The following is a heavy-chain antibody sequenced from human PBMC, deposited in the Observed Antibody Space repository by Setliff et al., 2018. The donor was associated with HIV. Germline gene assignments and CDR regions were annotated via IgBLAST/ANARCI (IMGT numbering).Heavy chain of an antibody. CDR3: ARKLRPGHGVDV. V-gene: IGHV3-23*01. J-gene: IGHJ6*02. CDR1: GFTFNNYA. Sequence: GGSLRLSCAASGFTFNNYAMSWVRQAPGKGLEWVSALSTSGDSTYYADSVKGRFTISRDNSKNTLYLQMNSLRAEDTAIYYCARKLRPGHGVDVWGQGTTVTVSS. CDR2: LSTSGDST. D-gene: IGHD3-10*01.